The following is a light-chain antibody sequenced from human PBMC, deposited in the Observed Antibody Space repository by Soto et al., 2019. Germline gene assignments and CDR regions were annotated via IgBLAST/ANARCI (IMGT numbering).Light chain of an antibody. J-gene: IGLJ1*01. CDR2: GNN. V-gene: IGLV1-40*01. Sequence: QSVLTQPPSVSGAPGQRVTISCTGSSSNIGAGYDVHWYQQLPGTAPKLLIYGNNNRPSGVPDRFSGSKSGTSASLAITGLRAEDEADYYCQSFDSSRGVYVFGTGTKPTAL. CDR3: QSFDSSRGVYV. CDR1: SSNIGAGYD.